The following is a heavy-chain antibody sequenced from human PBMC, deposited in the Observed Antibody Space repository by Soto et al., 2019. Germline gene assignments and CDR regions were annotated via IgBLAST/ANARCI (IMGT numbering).Heavy chain of an antibody. J-gene: IGHJ6*02. V-gene: IGHV5-51*01. Sequence: GESLKISCKASGYIFTLYWIGWVRQMPGKGLEWMGIIYPGDSDTRYSPSFQGQVTISADKSISTASLQWSSLKASDTAVYYCAXQSPTPGYYYFSYGMDVWGQGTTVTVSS. CDR3: AXQSPTPGYYYFSYGMDV. CDR1: GYIFTLYW. CDR2: IYPGDSDT. D-gene: IGHD4-17*01.